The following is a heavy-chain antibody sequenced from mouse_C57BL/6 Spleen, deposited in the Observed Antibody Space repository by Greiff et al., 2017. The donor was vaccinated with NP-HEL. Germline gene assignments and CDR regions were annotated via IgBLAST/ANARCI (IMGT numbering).Heavy chain of an antibody. V-gene: IGHV5-17*01. CDR1: GFTFSDYG. J-gene: IGHJ4*01. CDR2: ISSGSSTI. Sequence: DVKLVESGGGLVKPGGSLKLSCAASGFTFSDYGMHWVRQAPEKGLEWVAYISSGSSTIYYADTVKGRFTIFRDNAKNTLFLQMTRLRSEDTAMYYCARGTGGYAMDYWGQGTSVTGSS. CDR3: ARGTGGYAMDY. D-gene: IGHD3-3*01.